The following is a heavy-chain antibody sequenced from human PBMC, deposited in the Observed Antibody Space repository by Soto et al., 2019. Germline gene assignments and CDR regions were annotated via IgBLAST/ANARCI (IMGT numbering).Heavy chain of an antibody. J-gene: IGHJ4*02. Sequence: QVQLVESGGGVVQPGRSLRLSCAASGFTFSSYGMHWVRQAPGKGLEWVAVISYDGSNKYYADSVKGRFTISRDNSKNTLYLQMNSLRAEDTAVYYCAKDRGWLATPFDYWGQGTLVTVSS. CDR3: AKDRGWLATPFDY. CDR1: GFTFSSYG. D-gene: IGHD2-15*01. CDR2: ISYDGSNK. V-gene: IGHV3-30*18.